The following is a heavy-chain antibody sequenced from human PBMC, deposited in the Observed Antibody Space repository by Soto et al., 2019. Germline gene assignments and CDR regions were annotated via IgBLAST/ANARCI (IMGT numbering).Heavy chain of an antibody. V-gene: IGHV3-7*03. Sequence: EVQVVESGGGLVQPGGSLRLSCAASGFTFSSYWMSWVRQAPGKGLEWVANIKQDGSEKYYVDSVKGRFTISRDNAKNSLYLQMNSLRAEDTAVYYCARGIGLYCSSTSCYKYNWFDPWGQGTLVTVSS. D-gene: IGHD2-2*01. CDR1: GFTFSSYW. J-gene: IGHJ5*02. CDR3: ARGIGLYCSSTSCYKYNWFDP. CDR2: IKQDGSEK.